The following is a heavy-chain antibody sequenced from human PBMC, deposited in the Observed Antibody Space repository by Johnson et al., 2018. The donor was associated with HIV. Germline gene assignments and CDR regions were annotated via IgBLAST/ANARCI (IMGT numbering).Heavy chain of an antibody. J-gene: IGHJ3*02. CDR2: INGDGSST. Sequence: VQLVESGGGLVQPGGSLRLSCGASGFTFNDHWMQWVRQAPGKGLVWVSRINGDGSSTSYADSVKGRFTISRDNAKNTLYLQMNSLRAEDTAVYYCARDLHDSSGYYYEGDAFDIWGQGTMVTVSS. V-gene: IGHV3-74*01. CDR3: ARDLHDSSGYYYEGDAFDI. D-gene: IGHD3-22*01. CDR1: GFTFNDHW.